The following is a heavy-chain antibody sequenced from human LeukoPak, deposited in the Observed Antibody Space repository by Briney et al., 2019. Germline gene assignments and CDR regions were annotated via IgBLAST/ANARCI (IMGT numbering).Heavy chain of an antibody. Sequence: PSETLSLTCTVSGGSISSYYWSWIRQPPGKGLEWIGYIYYSGSTNYNPSLKSRVTMSVDTSKNQFSLKLSSVTAADTAVYYRARYGLAYTYDFWGQGTLVTVSS. CDR2: IYYSGST. J-gene: IGHJ4*02. CDR1: GGSISSYY. CDR3: ARYGLAYTYDF. V-gene: IGHV4-59*01. D-gene: IGHD3-16*01.